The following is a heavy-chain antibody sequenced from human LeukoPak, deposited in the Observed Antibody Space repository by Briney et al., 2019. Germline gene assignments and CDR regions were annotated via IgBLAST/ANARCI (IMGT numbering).Heavy chain of an antibody. V-gene: IGHV1-69*05. Sequence: SVKVSCKASVGTFSSYAISWVRQAPGQGLEWMGRIIPIFGTANYAQKFQGRVTITTDESTSTAYMELSSLRSEDTAVYYCAREGDSYGLTYFDYWGQGTLVTVSS. CDR2: IIPIFGTA. J-gene: IGHJ4*02. D-gene: IGHD5-18*01. CDR1: VGTFSSYA. CDR3: AREGDSYGLTYFDY.